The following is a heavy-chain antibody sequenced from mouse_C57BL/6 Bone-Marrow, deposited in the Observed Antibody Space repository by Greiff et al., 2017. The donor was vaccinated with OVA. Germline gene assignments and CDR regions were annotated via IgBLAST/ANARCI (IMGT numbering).Heavy chain of an antibody. CDR2: IDPENGDT. J-gene: IGHJ4*01. Sequence: VQLQQSGAELVRPGASVKLSCTASGFNIKDDYMHWVKQRPEQGLEWIGWIDPENGDTEYASKFQGKATITADTSSNTAYLQLSSLTSEDTAVYYCTTGGSRDYAMDYWGQVTSVTVSS. V-gene: IGHV14-4*01. CDR3: TTGGSRDYAMDY. CDR1: GFNIKDDY.